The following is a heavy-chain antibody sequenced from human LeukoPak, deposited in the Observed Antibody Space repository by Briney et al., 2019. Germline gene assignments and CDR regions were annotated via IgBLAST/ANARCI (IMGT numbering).Heavy chain of an antibody. CDR2: INAGNGNT. CDR3: ARVGMRGYSYGPFDP. J-gene: IGHJ5*02. V-gene: IGHV1-3*01. Sequence: ASVKVSCKASGYTFTSYAMHWVRQAPGQRLEWMGWINAGNGNTKYSQKFQGRVTITRDTSASTAYVELSSLRSEDTAVYYCARVGMRGYSYGPFDPWGQGTLVTVSS. CDR1: GYTFTSYA. D-gene: IGHD5-18*01.